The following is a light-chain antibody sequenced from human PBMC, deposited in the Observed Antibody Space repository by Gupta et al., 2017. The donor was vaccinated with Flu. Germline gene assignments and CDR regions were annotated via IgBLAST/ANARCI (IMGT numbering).Light chain of an antibody. V-gene: IGKV4-1*01. CDR3: QQYYSTPWT. J-gene: IGKJ1*01. Sequence: DIVMTQSPDSLAVSLGERATTNCKSSQSVLYSSNNKNYLAWYQQQPGQPPELLIYWASTRECGVPDRFSGSGSGTDFTLTISSLQAEDVAVYYCQQYYSTPWTFGQGTKVEIK. CDR2: WAS. CDR1: QSVLYSSNNKNY.